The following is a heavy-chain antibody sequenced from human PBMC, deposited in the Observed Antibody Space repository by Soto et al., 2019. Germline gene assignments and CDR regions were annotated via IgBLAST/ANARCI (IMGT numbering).Heavy chain of an antibody. Sequence: VASVKVSCKASGYTFTSYGISWVRQAPGQGLEWMGWISAYNGNTNYAQKLQGRVTMTTDTSTSTAYMELRSLRSDDTAVYYCARDYSRRGYYYYYGMDVWGQGTTVTVSS. D-gene: IGHD4-4*01. CDR3: ARDYSRRGYYYYYGMDV. CDR1: GYTFTSYG. J-gene: IGHJ6*02. CDR2: ISAYNGNT. V-gene: IGHV1-18*04.